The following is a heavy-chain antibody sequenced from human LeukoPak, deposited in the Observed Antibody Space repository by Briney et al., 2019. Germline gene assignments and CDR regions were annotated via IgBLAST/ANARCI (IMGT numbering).Heavy chain of an antibody. J-gene: IGHJ4*02. CDR1: GGTFSSYA. V-gene: IGHV1-69*04. CDR3: ARDPGVDWLLPIDY. D-gene: IGHD3-9*01. Sequence: ASVKVSCKASGGTFSSYAISWVRQAPGQGLEWMGRIIPILGIANYAQKFQGRVTITADKSTSTAYMELSSLRSEDTAVYYCARDPGVDWLLPIDYWGQGTLVTVSS. CDR2: IIPILGIA.